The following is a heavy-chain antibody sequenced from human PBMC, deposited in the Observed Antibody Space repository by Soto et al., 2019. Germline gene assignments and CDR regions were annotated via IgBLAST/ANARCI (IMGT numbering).Heavy chain of an antibody. CDR3: ARLACSTTRCFAYFDY. J-gene: IGHJ4*02. CDR1: GGSISGYY. D-gene: IGHD2-2*01. CDR2: IYSSGNT. V-gene: IGHV4-59*08. Sequence: PSETLSHTCTVSGGSISGYYWTWIRQPPGKGLEWIGYIYSSGNTNYNPSLQSRVTISVDTSKNQFSLKLSSVTAADTAVYYCARLACSTTRCFAYFDYWGQGDLVTVSS.